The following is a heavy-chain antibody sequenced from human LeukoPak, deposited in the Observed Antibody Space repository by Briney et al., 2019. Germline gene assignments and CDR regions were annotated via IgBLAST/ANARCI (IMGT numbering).Heavy chain of an antibody. D-gene: IGHD3-16*01. V-gene: IGHV3-21*01. CDR2: ISSSSSYI. Sequence: PGGSLRLSCAASGFSFSRHWMHWVRQAPGKGLEWVSYISSSSSYIYYADSVKGRFTISRDNAKNSLYLQMNSLRAEDTAVYYCASDDPPGLVWGQGTMVTVSS. CDR3: ASDDPPGLV. J-gene: IGHJ3*01. CDR1: GFSFSRHW.